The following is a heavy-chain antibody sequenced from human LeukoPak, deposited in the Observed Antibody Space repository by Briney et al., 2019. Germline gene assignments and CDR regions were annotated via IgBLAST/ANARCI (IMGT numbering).Heavy chain of an antibody. Sequence: GGSLRLSCAVSGFTFSTYAMSWVRQAPGKGLEWVSAVIGSGGSTYYADSVEGRFTVSRDNSKNTMYLQMNSLRADDTAIYYSAKRKSGSSGLYYFDYWGQGTLVTVSS. CDR3: AKRKSGSSGLYYFDY. CDR1: GFTFSTYA. D-gene: IGHD3-10*01. V-gene: IGHV3-23*01. J-gene: IGHJ4*02. CDR2: VIGSGGST.